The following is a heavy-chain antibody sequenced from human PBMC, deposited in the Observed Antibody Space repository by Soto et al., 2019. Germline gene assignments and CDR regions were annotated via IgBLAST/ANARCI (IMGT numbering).Heavy chain of an antibody. CDR1: GFNFSYYY. J-gene: IGHJ4*02. D-gene: IGHD3-22*01. CDR2: IGSINSYT. V-gene: IGHV3-11*06. CDR3: VRWVYFYDSSGYYDY. Sequence: PGGSLRLSCAASGFNFSYYYMTWIRQSPGKGLDWVSCIGSINSYTNYGDSLKGRFTISRDNAKNSLYLQMNSLRAEDTAVYYCVRWVYFYDSSGYYDYWGQGTLVTVS.